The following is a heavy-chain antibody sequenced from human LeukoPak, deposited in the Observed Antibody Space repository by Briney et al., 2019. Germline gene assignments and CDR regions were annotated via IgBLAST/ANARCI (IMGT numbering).Heavy chain of an antibody. CDR3: VKGRITMVRGVFDY. Sequence: GGSLRLSCSASGFTFSSYAMHWVRQAPGKGLEYVSAISSNGGSTYYADSVKGRFTVSRDNSKNTLYLQMSSLRAEDTAVYYCVKGRITMVRGVFDYWGQGTLVSVSS. J-gene: IGHJ4*02. CDR2: ISSNGGST. V-gene: IGHV3-64D*09. CDR1: GFTFSSYA. D-gene: IGHD3-10*01.